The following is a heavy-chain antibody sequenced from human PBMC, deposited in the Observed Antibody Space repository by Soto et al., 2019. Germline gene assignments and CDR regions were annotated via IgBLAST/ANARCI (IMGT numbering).Heavy chain of an antibody. CDR1: GDSASSNSAA. Sequence: SQSLSLTCAISGDSASSNSAAWNWIRQSPSRGLEWLGRTYYRSKWYNDYAVSVKSRITINPDTSKNQFSLQLNSVTPEDTAVYYCARVIYYDSSGYPYDAFDIWGQGTMVTVSS. J-gene: IGHJ3*02. CDR2: TYYRSKWYN. V-gene: IGHV6-1*01. CDR3: ARVIYYDSSGYPYDAFDI. D-gene: IGHD3-22*01.